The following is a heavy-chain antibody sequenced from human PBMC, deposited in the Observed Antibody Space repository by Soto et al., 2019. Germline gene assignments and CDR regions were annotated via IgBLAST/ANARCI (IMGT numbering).Heavy chain of an antibody. CDR1: GGSISSYY. Sequence: QVQLQESGPGLVKPSETLSLTCTVSGGSISSYYWSWIRQPPGKGLEYIGYIHYSGSTNYKPSLRSRVTISVDTSKNQFSLKLSSVTAADTAVYYCARHWTSLDYWGQGTLVTVSS. V-gene: IGHV4-59*08. CDR3: ARHWTSLDY. D-gene: IGHD3-3*01. CDR2: IHYSGST. J-gene: IGHJ4*02.